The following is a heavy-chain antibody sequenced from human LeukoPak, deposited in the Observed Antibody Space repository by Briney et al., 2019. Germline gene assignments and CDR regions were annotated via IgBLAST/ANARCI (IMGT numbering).Heavy chain of an antibody. V-gene: IGHV4-39*01. J-gene: IGHJ4*02. CDR2: IYYSGST. CDR1: GGSISSSSYY. Sequence: PSETLSLTCTVSGGSISSSSYYWGWIRQPPGKGLEWIGSIYYSGSTYYNPSLKSRVTISVDTSKNQFSLKLSSVTAADTAVYYCARRRRQWLARGYFDYWGQGTLVTVSS. CDR3: ARRRRQWLARGYFDY. D-gene: IGHD6-19*01.